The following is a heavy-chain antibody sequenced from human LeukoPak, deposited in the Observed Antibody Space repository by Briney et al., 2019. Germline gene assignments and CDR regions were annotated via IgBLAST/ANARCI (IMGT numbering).Heavy chain of an antibody. CDR2: ISSSSSYI. J-gene: IGHJ4*02. V-gene: IGHV3-21*01. CDR3: ARERGEYCSGGSCYRAGHFAY. Sequence: GGSLRLSCAASGFTFSSYSMNWVRQAPGKGLEWVSSISSSSSYIYYADSVKGRFTISRDNAKNSLYLQMNSMRAEDTAVYYCARERGEYCSGGSCYRAGHFAYWGQGTLVTVSS. D-gene: IGHD2-15*01. CDR1: GFTFSSYS.